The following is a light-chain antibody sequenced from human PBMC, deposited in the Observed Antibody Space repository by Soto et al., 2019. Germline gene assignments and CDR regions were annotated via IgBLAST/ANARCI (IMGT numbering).Light chain of an antibody. J-gene: IGKJ4*01. Sequence: EIVMTQSPATLSVSPGERATLSCRASQSVSSNLAWYQQKPGQAPRLLIYGASTRATGIPARFSGSGSGTEFTLTISRLQSEDFAVYYCQQYKKWPPLTFGGGTKVEIK. CDR3: QQYKKWPPLT. CDR2: GAS. V-gene: IGKV3-15*01. CDR1: QSVSSN.